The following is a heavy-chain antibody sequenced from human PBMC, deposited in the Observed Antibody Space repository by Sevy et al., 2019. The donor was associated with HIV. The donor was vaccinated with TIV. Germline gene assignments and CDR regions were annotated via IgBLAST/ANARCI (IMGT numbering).Heavy chain of an antibody. D-gene: IGHD1-26*01. Sequence: GGSLRLSCAASGFTFSPYWMTWVRQAPGKGLEWVANIRPDGSDKYYVDSVKGRFTISRDNAKNSLYLQMNSLRADDAAMYYCARGVGLDCWGQGALVTVSS. CDR3: ARGVGLDC. V-gene: IGHV3-7*01. CDR2: IRPDGSDK. CDR1: GFTFSPYW. J-gene: IGHJ4*02.